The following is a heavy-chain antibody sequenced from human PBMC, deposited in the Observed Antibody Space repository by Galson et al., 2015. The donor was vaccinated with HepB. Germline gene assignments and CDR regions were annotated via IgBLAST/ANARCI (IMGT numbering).Heavy chain of an antibody. V-gene: IGHV3-9*01. Sequence: SLRLSCATSGFTFDVYIMHWALQAPGKGLEAVSGFCGNGNRIGYADSVKGRFTISRDNAKSSLYLHMNSLRPEDSALYYCAKDLRLFEVVPPGFDYWGQGTLVTVSS. J-gene: IGHJ4*02. CDR1: GFTFDVYI. CDR3: AKDLRLFEVVPPGFDY. CDR2: FCGNGNRI. D-gene: IGHD2-2*01.